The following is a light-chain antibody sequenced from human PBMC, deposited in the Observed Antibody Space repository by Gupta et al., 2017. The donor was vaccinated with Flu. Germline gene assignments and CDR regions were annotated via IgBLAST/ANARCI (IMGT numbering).Light chain of an antibody. V-gene: IGLV2-14*01. Sequence: ITSTTTGTSGYVGGCNNFSWYHPHPAQAPKLLIFEVSNRHAGAPDRFSGAKYDTTASVTITWLQADEEADYYCNSYTNTNNLVVFGGGTKLTVL. CDR2: EVS. CDR3: NSYTNTNNLVV. J-gene: IGLJ2*01. CDR1: SGYVGGCNN.